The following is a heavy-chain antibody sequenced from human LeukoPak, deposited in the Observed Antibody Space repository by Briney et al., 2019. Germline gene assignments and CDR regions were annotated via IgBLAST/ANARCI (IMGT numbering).Heavy chain of an antibody. CDR2: IYPADSDT. Sequence: GESLKTSCKGSGYSFTSYWIAWVRQMPAKGLEYMGTIYPADSDTRYSPSFQGQVTISADKSISTAYLQWSSLKASDTAMYYCARRPSLIAAADNWGQGTLVTVSS. CDR3: ARRPSLIAAADN. J-gene: IGHJ4*02. CDR1: GYSFTSYW. D-gene: IGHD6-13*01. V-gene: IGHV5-51*01.